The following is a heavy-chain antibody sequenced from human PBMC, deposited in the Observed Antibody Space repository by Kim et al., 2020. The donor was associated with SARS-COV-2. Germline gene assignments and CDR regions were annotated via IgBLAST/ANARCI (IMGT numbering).Heavy chain of an antibody. CDR1: GGSFSGYY. Sequence: SETLSLTCAVYGGSFSGYYWSWIRQLPGKGLEWIGEINHSGSTNYNPSLKSRVTISVDTSKNQFSLKLSSVTAADTAVYYCPRGDCSSTSCHTPAFDSWG. J-gene: IGHJ4*01. D-gene: IGHD2-2*02. CDR3: PRGDCSSTSCHTPAFDS. V-gene: IGHV4-34*01. CDR2: INHSGST.